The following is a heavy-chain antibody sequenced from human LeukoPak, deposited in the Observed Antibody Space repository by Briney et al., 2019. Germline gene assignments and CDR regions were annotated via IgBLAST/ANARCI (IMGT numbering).Heavy chain of an antibody. CDR1: RLSVSSNN. V-gene: IGHV3-48*04. CDR3: TRDLGLRRMI. J-gene: IGHJ2*01. CDR2: ISAASGTI. Sequence: GRSLRLSCAASRLSVSSNNMRWVRQAPGGGLEWLSYISAASGTIYSADSVKGRFTISRDNAVKSLYLQMSSLGGEDTAVYYCTRDLGLRRMIWGRGTLVIVSS.